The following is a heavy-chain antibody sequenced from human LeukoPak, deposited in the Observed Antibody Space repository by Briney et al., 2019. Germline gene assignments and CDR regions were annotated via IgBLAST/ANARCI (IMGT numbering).Heavy chain of an antibody. CDR3: AREDSRTYILDY. CDR1: GFTFSTYV. Sequence: GRSLRLSCATSGFTFSTYVIRWVRQAPGKGLEWVAVMWFDGSNKFYADSVKGRFTISRDNSKNTLYLQMNSLRAEDTAVYFCAREDSRTYILDYWGQGTLVTVSS. CDR2: MWFDGSNK. J-gene: IGHJ4*02. D-gene: IGHD4-11*01. V-gene: IGHV3-33*01.